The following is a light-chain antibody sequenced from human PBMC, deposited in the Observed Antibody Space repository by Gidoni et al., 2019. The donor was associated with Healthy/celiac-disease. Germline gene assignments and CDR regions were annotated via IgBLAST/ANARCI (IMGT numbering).Light chain of an antibody. V-gene: IGKV4-1*01. CDR1: QSVLYSSNNKNY. J-gene: IGKJ4*01. Sequence: DIVMTQSPDSLAVSLGERSTINCKSSQSVLYSSNNKNYLAWYQQTPGQPPKLLIYWASTRESVVPDRCSGSGSGTDFTLTISSLQAEDVADYYCQQYYSTPLTFXGXTKVEIK. CDR2: WAS. CDR3: QQYYSTPLT.